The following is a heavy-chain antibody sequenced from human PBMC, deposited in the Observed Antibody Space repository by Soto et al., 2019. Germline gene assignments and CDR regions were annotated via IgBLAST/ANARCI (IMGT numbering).Heavy chain of an antibody. CDR1: GFSLSTSGVG. Sequence: QITLKESGPTLVKPTQTLTLTCTFSGFSLSTSGVGVGWIRQPPGKALEWLALTYWDDDKRYSPSLKSRLTNNKEPSKNQVVLKMTHLEPVETATYYCAHRQRTVYFDYWGQGTLVTVSS. D-gene: IGHD4-17*01. V-gene: IGHV2-5*02. J-gene: IGHJ4*02. CDR3: AHRQRTVYFDY. CDR2: TYWDDDK.